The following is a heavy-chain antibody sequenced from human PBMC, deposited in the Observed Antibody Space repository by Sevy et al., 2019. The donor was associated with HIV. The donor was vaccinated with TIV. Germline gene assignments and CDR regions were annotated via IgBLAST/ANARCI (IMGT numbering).Heavy chain of an antibody. D-gene: IGHD3-10*01. CDR3: AREMYYYGSGSAVYYYYGMDV. Sequence: SETLSLTCAVSGGSISSSNWWSWVRQPPGKGLEWIGKIYHSGSTNYNPSLKSRVTISVDKSKNQFSLKLSSVTAADTAVYYCAREMYYYGSGSAVYYYYGMDVWGQGTTVTVSS. CDR2: IYHSGST. J-gene: IGHJ6*02. V-gene: IGHV4-4*02. CDR1: GGSISSSNW.